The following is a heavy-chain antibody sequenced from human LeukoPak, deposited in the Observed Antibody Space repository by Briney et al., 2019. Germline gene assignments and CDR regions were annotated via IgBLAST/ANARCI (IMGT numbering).Heavy chain of an antibody. CDR1: GYTFTSYG. D-gene: IGHD3-10*01. CDR3: ARGRDYYGSGPLEY. V-gene: IGHV1-18*01. Sequence: ASVKVSCKASGYTFTSYGLGWVRQAPGQGLEWMGWISVYNGNTEYAQKVQGRVTMTTDTSTNTAYMELRGLRSDDTAVYYCARGRDYYGSGPLEYWGQGTLVTVSS. J-gene: IGHJ4*02. CDR2: ISVYNGNT.